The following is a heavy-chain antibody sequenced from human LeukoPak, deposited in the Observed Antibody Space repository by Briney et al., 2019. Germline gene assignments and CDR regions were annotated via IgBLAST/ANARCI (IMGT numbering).Heavy chain of an antibody. Sequence: PAETVSLTCIVSGGSISSYYWSWIRQPRGKGLEWIGYIHDTGVTKYGPSFKTRVSMSVDTSRRQFSLRLSSVTAADTAVYYCARAAYSSGWPDSWGQGTLVTVSS. D-gene: IGHD6-19*01. CDR2: IHDTGVT. V-gene: IGHV4-59*01. J-gene: IGHJ4*02. CDR3: ARAAYSSGWPDS. CDR1: GGSISSYY.